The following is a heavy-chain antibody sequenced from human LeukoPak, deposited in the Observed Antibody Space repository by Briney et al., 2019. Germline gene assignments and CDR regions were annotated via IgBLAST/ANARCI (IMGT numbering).Heavy chain of an antibody. CDR3: AREGDGYIYFDY. V-gene: IGHV4-4*07. CDR1: GGSINSYY. J-gene: IGHJ4*02. D-gene: IGHD5-24*01. Sequence: SETLSLTCTVSGGSINSYYWSWIRQPAGKGLEWIGRISSSGSTNYNPSLKSRVTMSVDTSKNQFSLKLTSVTAADTAVYYCAREGDGYIYFDYWGQGTLVTVSS. CDR2: ISSSGST.